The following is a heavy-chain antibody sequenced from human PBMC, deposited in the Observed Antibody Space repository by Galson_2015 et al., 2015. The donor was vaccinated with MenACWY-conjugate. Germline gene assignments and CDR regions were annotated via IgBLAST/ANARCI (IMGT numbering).Heavy chain of an antibody. D-gene: IGHD6-19*01. J-gene: IGHJ4*02. CDR1: GFTFSHYG. CDR2: ISYDGNNK. CDR3: ARVLSSGWTRQFDY. Sequence: SLRLSCAASGFTFSHYGMHWVRQAPGKGLEWVTAISYDGNNKYYAGSVKGRFTISRDNSKNTVSLQMNGLTTEDTAVYFWARVLSSGWTRQFDYWGQGTLVAVSS. V-gene: IGHV3-30*03.